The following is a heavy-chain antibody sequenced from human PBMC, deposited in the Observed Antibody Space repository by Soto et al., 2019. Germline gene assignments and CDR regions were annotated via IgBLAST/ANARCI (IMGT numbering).Heavy chain of an antibody. J-gene: IGHJ4*02. D-gene: IGHD5-12*01. CDR2: LSGGGINT. Sequence: EVQLLESGGGLVQPGGSLRLSCAASGFTFSTYSMAWVRQAPGKGPEWVSGLSGGGINTFYADSVKGRFTISVDNSKNTVDLQMNSLSVEETAVYYCAKWSGYGDEWGQGTLVTVSS. V-gene: IGHV3-23*01. CDR3: AKWSGYGDE. CDR1: GFTFSTYS.